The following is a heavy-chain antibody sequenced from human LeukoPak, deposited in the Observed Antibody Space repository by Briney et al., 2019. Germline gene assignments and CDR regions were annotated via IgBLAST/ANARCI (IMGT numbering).Heavy chain of an antibody. J-gene: IGHJ4*02. V-gene: IGHV1-46*01. D-gene: IGHD6-6*01. CDR2: INPSGGST. CDR1: GGTFSSYA. Sequence: GASVKVSCKASGGTFSSYAISWVRQAPGQGLEWMGIINPSGGSTSYAQKFQGRVTMTRDTSTSTVYMELSSLRSEDTAVYYCARATSIAARPSFDYWGQGTLVTVSS. CDR3: ARATSIAARPSFDY.